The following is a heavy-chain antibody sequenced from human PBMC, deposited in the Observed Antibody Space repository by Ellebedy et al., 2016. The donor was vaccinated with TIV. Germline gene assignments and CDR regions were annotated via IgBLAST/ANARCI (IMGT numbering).Heavy chain of an antibody. CDR2: IHQDGSEK. V-gene: IGHV3-7*01. D-gene: IGHD2-15*01. CDR3: AREGCGGSCYHY. J-gene: IGHJ4*02. CDR1: GFTFSGFW. Sequence: GESLKISCVASGFTFSGFWMSWVRQAPGKGLERVANIHQDGSEKYYVDSVKGRFTISRDNAKNSRYLQMNSLGAEDTAVYYCAREGCGGSCYHYWGQGTLVTVSS.